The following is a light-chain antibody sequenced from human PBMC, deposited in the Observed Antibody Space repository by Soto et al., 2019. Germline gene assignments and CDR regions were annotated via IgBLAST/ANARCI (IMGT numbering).Light chain of an antibody. V-gene: IGKV3-11*01. CDR3: QQRRSWPLT. Sequence: EIVLTQSPATLSLSPGERATLSCRASQNVNIYLAWYQQRPGQAPRLLIYDALNRATGVPARFSGSGSGTDFTLTISSLEPEDFAVYYCQQRRSWPLTFGGGTNVDIK. CDR1: QNVNIY. J-gene: IGKJ4*01. CDR2: DAL.